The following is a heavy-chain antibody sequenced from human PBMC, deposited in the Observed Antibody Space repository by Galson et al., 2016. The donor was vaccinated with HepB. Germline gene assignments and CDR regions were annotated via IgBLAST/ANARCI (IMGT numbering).Heavy chain of an antibody. Sequence: SETLSLTCTVSGGSISSTSYYWGWIRQPPGKGLEWIGSIYYSGNTYYNPSLKSRVTISVDTSKNQFSLKLISVTAADTAVYYCARQQLWFDYWGQGTLVTVSS. CDR1: GGSISSTSYY. CDR3: ARQQLWFDY. V-gene: IGHV4-39*01. CDR2: IYYSGNT. J-gene: IGHJ4*02. D-gene: IGHD5-18*01.